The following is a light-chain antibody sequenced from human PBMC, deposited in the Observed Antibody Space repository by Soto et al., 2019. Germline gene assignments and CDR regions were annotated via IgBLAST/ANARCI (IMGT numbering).Light chain of an antibody. CDR3: HQYGRSSQNT. CDR1: QSFSNSY. V-gene: IGKV3-20*01. CDR2: AAS. J-gene: IGKJ2*01. Sequence: EIVLTQSPGTLSLSPGERATLSCRASQSFSNSYLAWYQQKPGQPTRLIIYAASRRATGIPDRFSGSWSGTDFTLTISRLEPEDLAVYYCHQYGRSSQNTFGQGTKMEI.